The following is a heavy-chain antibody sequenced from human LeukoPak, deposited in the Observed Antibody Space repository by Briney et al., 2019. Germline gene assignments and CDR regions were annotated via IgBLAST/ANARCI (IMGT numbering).Heavy chain of an antibody. J-gene: IGHJ4*02. Sequence: PGRSGRLSCAASGFTFSSYGMHWVRQAPGKGLECVAVISYDGSNKYYADSVKGRITISRDNSKNTLYLQMNSLRAEDTAVYYCTKSGIAAAGSFVYFDYWGQGTLVTVSS. CDR3: TKSGIAAAGSFVYFDY. D-gene: IGHD6-13*01. CDR2: ISYDGSNK. CDR1: GFTFSSYG. V-gene: IGHV3-30*18.